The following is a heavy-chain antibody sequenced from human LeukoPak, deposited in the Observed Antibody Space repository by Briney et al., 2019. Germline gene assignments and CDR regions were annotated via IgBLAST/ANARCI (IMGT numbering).Heavy chain of an antibody. CDR3: ARQTGSGLFILP. J-gene: IGHJ4*02. D-gene: IGHD3/OR15-3a*01. Sequence: SETLSLTCTVSGYSISSGYYWGWIRQPPGKGLEWIGSIYHSGSTYYNPSLKSRVTISVDTSKNQFSLKLTSVTAADTAVYYCARQTGSGLFILPGGQGTLVTVSS. CDR1: GYSISSGYY. CDR2: IYHSGST. V-gene: IGHV4-38-2*02.